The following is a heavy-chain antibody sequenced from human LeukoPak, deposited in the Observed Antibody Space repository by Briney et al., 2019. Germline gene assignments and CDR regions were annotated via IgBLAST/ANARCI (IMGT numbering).Heavy chain of an antibody. J-gene: IGHJ5*02. CDR1: SGSVTSDY. CDR3: ARVVYRGENWFDL. Sequence: PSETLSLTCTVYSGSVTSDYWTWIRQPPGKGLEWIGYIFSYGNTEYSPSLKSRATISLDTSKNQCSLKLTSVTAADTAVYYCARVVYRGENWFDLWGPGTLVTVSS. CDR2: IFSYGNT. D-gene: IGHD3-10*01. V-gene: IGHV4-59*02.